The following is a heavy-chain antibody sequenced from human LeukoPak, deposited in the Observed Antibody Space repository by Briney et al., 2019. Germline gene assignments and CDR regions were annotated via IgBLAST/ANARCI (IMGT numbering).Heavy chain of an antibody. V-gene: IGHV1-2*02. D-gene: IGHD3-22*01. CDR1: GYTFTDYY. CDR2: INPNSFST. J-gene: IGHJ4*02. CDR3: ARTLRGHFYDGSGYFFDY. Sequence: GASVKVSCKASGYTFTDYYIHWVRQAPGQGLQWMGCINPNSFSTYNTQTFQARVTITRDSSTGYMELSRLRSDDTAVYFCARTLRGHFYDGSGYFFDYWGQGTLVTVSS.